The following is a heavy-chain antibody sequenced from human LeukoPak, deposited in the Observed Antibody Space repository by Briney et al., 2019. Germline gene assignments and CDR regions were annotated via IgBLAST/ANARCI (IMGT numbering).Heavy chain of an antibody. J-gene: IGHJ6*03. CDR2: INHSGST. CDR3: ATHSSSSLYYYYYYMDV. D-gene: IGHD6-6*01. Sequence: PSQTLSLTCTVSGGSISSGGYYWSWIRQPPGKGLEWIGEINHSGSTNYNPSLKSRVTISVDTSKNQFSLKLSSVTAADTAVYYCATHSSSSLYYYYYYMDVWGKGTTVTVSS. V-gene: IGHV4-30-2*01. CDR1: GGSISSGGYY.